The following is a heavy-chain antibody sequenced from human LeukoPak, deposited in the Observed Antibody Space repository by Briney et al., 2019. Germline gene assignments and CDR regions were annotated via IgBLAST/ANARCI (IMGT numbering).Heavy chain of an antibody. CDR1: GGTFSSYA. D-gene: IGHD5-12*01. J-gene: IGHJ3*02. V-gene: IGHV1-69*13. CDR3: ARGPPRIVATISAAFDI. CDR2: IIPIFGTA. Sequence: SVTVSCKASGGTFSSYAISWVRQAPGQGLEWMGGIIPIFGTANYAQKFQGRVTITADESTSTAYMELSSLRSEDTAVYYCARGPPRIVATISAAFDIWGQGTMVTVSS.